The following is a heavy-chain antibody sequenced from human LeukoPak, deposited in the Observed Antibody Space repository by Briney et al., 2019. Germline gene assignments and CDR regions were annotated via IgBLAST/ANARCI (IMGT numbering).Heavy chain of an antibody. V-gene: IGHV3-30*02. CDR2: IRYDGNNK. J-gene: IGHJ6*03. CDR3: ARRRSDYMDV. CDR1: GFTFSSYG. Sequence: GGSLRLSCAASGFTFSSYGMHWVRQAPGKGLEWVAFIRYDGNNKNYADSVKGRFTISRDNAKNSLYLQMNSLRAEDTAVYYCARRRSDYMDVWGKGTTVTVSS.